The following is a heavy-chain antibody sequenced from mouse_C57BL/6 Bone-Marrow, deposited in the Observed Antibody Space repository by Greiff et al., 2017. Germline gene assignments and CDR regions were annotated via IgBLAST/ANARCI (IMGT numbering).Heavy chain of an antibody. CDR1: GFSFTSYG. CDR2: IWSGGST. J-gene: IGHJ2*01. CDR3: ARNPPLLSYFDY. V-gene: IGHV2-2*01. Sequence: VQLQQSGPGLVQPSQSLSITCTVSGFSFTSYGVHWVRQSPGQGLEWLGVIWSGGSTDYNAAFISRLSISQENSKSQVFFKMNILQADDTAIYYCARNPPLLSYFDYWGQGTTLTVSS. D-gene: IGHD2-10*01.